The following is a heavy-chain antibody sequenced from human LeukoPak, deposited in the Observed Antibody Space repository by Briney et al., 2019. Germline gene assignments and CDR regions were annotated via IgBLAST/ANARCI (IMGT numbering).Heavy chain of an antibody. CDR3: ARDGYCSDTSCFNWFDP. V-gene: IGHV3-48*01. CDR2: ITSSGSTI. Sequence: GGSLRLSCAASGFTFNTYSMNWFRQAPGKGLEWVSYITSSGSTIYYADSVKGRFTISIDNARNSLYLQMNSLRAEDTAVYYCARDGYCSDTSCFNWFDPCGQAILITVSS. D-gene: IGHD2-2*03. J-gene: IGHJ5*02. CDR1: GFTFNTYS.